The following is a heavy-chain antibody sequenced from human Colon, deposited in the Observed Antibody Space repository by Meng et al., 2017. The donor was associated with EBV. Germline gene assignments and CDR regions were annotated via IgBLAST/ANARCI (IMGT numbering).Heavy chain of an antibody. CDR1: GGSFSGYY. D-gene: IGHD3-10*01. CDR2: INHSGST. CDR3: ARASYGSGSPLGESWFDP. Sequence: QVQPQECGAGLLTPSETLSLTCPVYGGSFSGYYWNWIRQPPGKGLEWIGEINHSGSTNYNPSLKSRVTISVDTSKNQFSLKLSSVTAADTAVYYCARASYGSGSPLGESWFDPWGQGTLVTVSS. J-gene: IGHJ5*02. V-gene: IGHV4-34*01.